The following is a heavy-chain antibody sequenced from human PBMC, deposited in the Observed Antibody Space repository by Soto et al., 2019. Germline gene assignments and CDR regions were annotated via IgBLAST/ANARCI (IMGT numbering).Heavy chain of an antibody. CDR3: ARGDYDSSGYHHYYYYGMDV. CDR1: GYTFTSYD. J-gene: IGHJ6*02. V-gene: IGHV1-8*01. CDR2: MNPNSGNT. D-gene: IGHD3-22*01. Sequence: ASVKVSCKASGYTFTSYDINWVRQATGQGLEWMGWMNPNSGNTGYAQKFQGRVTMTRNTSISTAYMELSSLRSEDTAVYYCARGDYDSSGYHHYYYYGMDVWGQGTTVTVSS.